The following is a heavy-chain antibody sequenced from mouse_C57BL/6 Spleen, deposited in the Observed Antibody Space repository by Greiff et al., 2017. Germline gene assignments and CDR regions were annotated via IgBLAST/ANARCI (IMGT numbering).Heavy chain of an antibody. CDR1: GYTFTSYW. CDR2: IHPNSGST. CDR3: APLYGYDGGYFDY. V-gene: IGHV1-64*01. Sequence: QVQLQQSGAELVKPGASVKLSCKASGYTFTSYWMHWVKQRPGQGLEWIGMIHPNSGSTNYNEKFKSKATLTVDKSSSTAYMQLSSLTSEDSAVYYCAPLYGYDGGYFDYWGQGTTLTVSS. D-gene: IGHD2-2*01. J-gene: IGHJ2*01.